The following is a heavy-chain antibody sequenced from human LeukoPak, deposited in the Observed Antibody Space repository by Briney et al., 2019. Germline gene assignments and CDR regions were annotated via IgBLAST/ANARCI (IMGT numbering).Heavy chain of an antibody. CDR2: LNEDGTVK. Sequence: PGGSLRLSCAASGFSFTTNWMHWVRQTPGKRLEWVAELNEDGTVKYYVDSVKGRLTISRDNAKNSLYLQMNRLRAEDTGVYFCANVPRSTVSYWGRGTLVTVSS. CDR3: ANVPRSTVSY. CDR1: GFSFTTNW. D-gene: IGHD2-15*01. J-gene: IGHJ4*02. V-gene: IGHV3-7*01.